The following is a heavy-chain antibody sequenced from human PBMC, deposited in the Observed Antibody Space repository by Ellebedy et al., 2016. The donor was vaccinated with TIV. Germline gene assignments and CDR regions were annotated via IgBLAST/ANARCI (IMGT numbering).Heavy chain of an antibody. D-gene: IGHD3-16*01. Sequence: GESLKISCAASGFTFSNAWMSWVRQAPGKGLEWVGRIKSKTDGGTTDYAAPVKGRFTISRDDSKNTLYLQMNSLKTEDTAVYYCTLLGLGNAPEFDYWGQGTLVTVSS. CDR2: IKSKTDGGTT. CDR1: GFTFSNAW. V-gene: IGHV3-15*01. CDR3: TLLGLGNAPEFDY. J-gene: IGHJ4*02.